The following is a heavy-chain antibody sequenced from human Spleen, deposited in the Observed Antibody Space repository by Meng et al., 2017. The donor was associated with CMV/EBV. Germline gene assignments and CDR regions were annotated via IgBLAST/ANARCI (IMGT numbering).Heavy chain of an antibody. D-gene: IGHD3-3*01. CDR2: INPDESDA. J-gene: IGHJ6*02. CDR1: GFSFSDYW. V-gene: IGHV3-7*01. CDR3: ARDGMAVEERFLEWLPYYYYGMDV. Sequence: GGSLRLSCISSGFSFSDYWMSWVRQAPGKGLDWVASINPDESDALYVDSVKGRFTISRDNTQNSLYLQMNSLRAEDTAVYYCARDGMAVEERFLEWLPYYYYGMDVWGQGTTVTVSS.